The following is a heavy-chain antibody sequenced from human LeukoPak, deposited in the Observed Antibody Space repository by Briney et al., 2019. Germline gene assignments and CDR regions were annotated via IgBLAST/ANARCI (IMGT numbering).Heavy chain of an antibody. CDR3: ARDPRIAAARYPYYYYMDV. CDR2: IQNDGNSK. Sequence: PGGSLRLSCAASGLTFSMPPMDWVRQAPGKGLEWVAFIQNDGNSKNYADSVKGRFTISRDNAKNSLYLQMNSLRAEDTALYYCARDPRIAAARYPYYYYMDVWGKGTTVTVSS. V-gene: IGHV3-30*02. CDR1: GLTFSMPP. D-gene: IGHD6-13*01. J-gene: IGHJ6*03.